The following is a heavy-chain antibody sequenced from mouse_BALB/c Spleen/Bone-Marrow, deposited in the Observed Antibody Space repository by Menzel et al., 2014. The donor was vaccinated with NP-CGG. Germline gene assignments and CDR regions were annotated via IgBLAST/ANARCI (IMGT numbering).Heavy chain of an antibody. CDR3: ARTPYDYGGGDY. Sequence: EVHLVESGAELGKPGASVKSSCTASGFNIKDTYMHWVKQRPEQGLEWIGRIDPANGNTKYDPKFQGKATITADTSSNTAYLQLSSLTSEDTGVYYSARTPYDYGGGDYWGQGTTLTVSS. J-gene: IGHJ2*01. D-gene: IGHD2-4*01. V-gene: IGHV14-3*02. CDR2: IDPANGNT. CDR1: GFNIKDTY.